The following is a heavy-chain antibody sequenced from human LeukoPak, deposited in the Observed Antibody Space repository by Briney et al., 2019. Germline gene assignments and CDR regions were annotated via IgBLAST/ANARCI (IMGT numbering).Heavy chain of an antibody. V-gene: IGHV3-30*02. CDR2: IRYDGSNK. J-gene: IGHJ5*02. Sequence: PGGSLRLSCAASGFTFSSYGMHWVRQSPGKGREWVAFIRYDGSNKYYADSVKGRFTLSRDNSKNTLYMQMHSLRAEDTAVYYCAKVTWELRTDWFDPWGQGTLVTVSS. CDR1: GFTFSSYG. D-gene: IGHD1-26*01. CDR3: AKVTWELRTDWFDP.